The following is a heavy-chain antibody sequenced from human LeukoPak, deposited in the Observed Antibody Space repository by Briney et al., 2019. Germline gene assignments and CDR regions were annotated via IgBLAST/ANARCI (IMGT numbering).Heavy chain of an antibody. CDR3: ARAGATVTGDAFDI. D-gene: IGHD4-17*01. V-gene: IGHV4-61*02. Sequence: SQTLSLTCTVSGGSISSGSYYWSWIRQPAGKGLEWIGRIYTSGSTNYNPSLKSRVTISVDTSKNQFSLKLSSVTAADTAVYYCARAGATVTGDAFDIWGQGTMVTVSS. CDR2: IYTSGST. J-gene: IGHJ3*02. CDR1: GGSISSGSYY.